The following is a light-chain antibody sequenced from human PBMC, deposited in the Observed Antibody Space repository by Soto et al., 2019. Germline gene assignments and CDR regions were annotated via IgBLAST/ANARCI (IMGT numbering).Light chain of an antibody. CDR2: GNG. J-gene: IGLJ3*02. Sequence: QSVLTQPPSVSGAPGQRVTISCSGTSSSIGAGYEVHWYHQLPGTAPKLVVSGNGNRPSGVPDRLSASKSGTSASLAITGLQAEDEGHYYCQSYDNSLPWVFGGGTKLTVL. CDR3: QSYDNSLPWV. V-gene: IGLV1-40*01. CDR1: SSSIGAGYE.